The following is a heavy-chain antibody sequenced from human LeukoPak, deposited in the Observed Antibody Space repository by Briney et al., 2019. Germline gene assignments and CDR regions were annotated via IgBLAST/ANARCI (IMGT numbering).Heavy chain of an antibody. CDR3: TTGRYYGSGSYGY. D-gene: IGHD3-10*01. CDR2: IKSKTDGGTT. J-gene: IGHJ4*02. V-gene: IGHV3-15*01. Sequence: GGSLRLSRAASGFTFSSYAMSWVRQAPGKGLEWVGRIKSKTDGGTTDYAAPVKGRFTISRDDSKNTLYLQMNSLKTEDTAVYYCTTGRYYGSGSYGYWGQGTLVTVSS. CDR1: GFTFSSYA.